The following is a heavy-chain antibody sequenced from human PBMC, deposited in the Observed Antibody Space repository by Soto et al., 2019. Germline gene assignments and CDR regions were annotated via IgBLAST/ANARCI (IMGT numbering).Heavy chain of an antibody. CDR1: GYTFSSYG. D-gene: IGHD2-2*01. V-gene: IGHV3-30*18. J-gene: IGHJ6*02. CDR2: ISYDGSNK. Sequence: GGSLRVSCAASGYTFSSYGMHWVRQAPGKGLEWVAVISYDGSNKYYADSVKGRFTISRDNSKNTLYLQMNSLRAEDTAVYYCAKGPAIVLVPAAMNYYYGMDVWGHGTTVTVSS. CDR3: AKGPAIVLVPAAMNYYYGMDV.